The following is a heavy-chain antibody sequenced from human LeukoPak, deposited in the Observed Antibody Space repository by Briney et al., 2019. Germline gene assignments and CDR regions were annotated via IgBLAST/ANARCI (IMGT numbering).Heavy chain of an antibody. CDR1: GFTFSSYS. V-gene: IGHV3-21*01. CDR2: ISSSSSYI. J-gene: IGHJ4*02. D-gene: IGHD6-6*01. Sequence: GRSLRLSCAASGFTFSSYSMNWVRQAPGKGLEWVSSISSSSSYIYYADSVKGRFTISRDNAKNSLYLQMNSLRAEDTAVYYCARRGGSSSGFDYWGQGTLVTVSS. CDR3: ARRGGSSSGFDY.